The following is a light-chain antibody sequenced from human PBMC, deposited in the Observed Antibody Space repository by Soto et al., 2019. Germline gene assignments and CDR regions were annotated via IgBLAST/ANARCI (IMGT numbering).Light chain of an antibody. J-gene: IGLJ1*01. Sequence: QSVLTQPASVSESPGQSITISCTGTSSDVGGYNYVSWYQQHPGKAPKLMIYEVSNRPSGVSNRFSGSKSGNTASLTISGLQAEDEADYYCSSYTSSSTYYVFGTGTKVTVL. CDR1: SSDVGGYNY. CDR3: SSYTSSSTYYV. V-gene: IGLV2-14*01. CDR2: EVS.